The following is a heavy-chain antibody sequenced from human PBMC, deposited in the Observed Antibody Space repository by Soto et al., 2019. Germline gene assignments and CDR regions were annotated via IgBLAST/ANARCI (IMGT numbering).Heavy chain of an antibody. CDR2: IYWDDDK. CDR1: GFSLSTSGVG. CDR3: AHSGYFGPREGDGVRWFDP. Sequence: SGPTLVNPTQTLTLTCTFSGFSLSTSGVGVGWIRQPPGKALEWLALIYWDDDKRYSPSLKSRLTITKDTSKNQVVLTMTNMDPVDTATYYCAHSGYFGPREGDGVRWFDPWRQGTLVTVSS. D-gene: IGHD3-9*01. V-gene: IGHV2-5*02. J-gene: IGHJ5*02.